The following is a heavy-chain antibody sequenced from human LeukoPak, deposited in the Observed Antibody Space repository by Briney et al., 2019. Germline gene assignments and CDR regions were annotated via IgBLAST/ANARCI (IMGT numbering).Heavy chain of an antibody. Sequence: SVKVSCKASGGTFSSYAISWVRQAPGQGLEWMGGIIPIFGTAKYAQKFQDRVTITADESTSTVYMELSSLRSEDTAVYYCARRYSGYDFSFDPWGQGTLVTVSS. CDR3: ARRYSGYDFSFDP. CDR1: GGTFSSYA. CDR2: IIPIFGTA. D-gene: IGHD5-12*01. J-gene: IGHJ5*02. V-gene: IGHV1-69*13.